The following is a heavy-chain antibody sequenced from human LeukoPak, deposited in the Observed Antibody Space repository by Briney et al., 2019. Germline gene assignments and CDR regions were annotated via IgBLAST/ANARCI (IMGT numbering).Heavy chain of an antibody. J-gene: IGHJ3*02. V-gene: IGHV3-23*01. Sequence: GGSLRLSCAASGFTFSSYAMSWVRQAPGKGLEWVSAISGSGGSTYYADSVKGRFSISRDNSKNTLYLQMNSLRAEDTAVYYCAKGGLPLDAFDIWGQGTMVTVSS. CDR2: ISGSGGST. CDR1: GFTFSSYA. D-gene: IGHD4-11*01. CDR3: AKGGLPLDAFDI.